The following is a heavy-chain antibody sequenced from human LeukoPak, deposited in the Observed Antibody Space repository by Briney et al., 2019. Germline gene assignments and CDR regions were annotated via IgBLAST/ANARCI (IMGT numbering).Heavy chain of an antibody. V-gene: IGHV4-39*07. D-gene: IGHD3-10*01. J-gene: IGHJ5*02. CDR1: GGSISSSGYY. CDR2: IYYSGST. CDR3: ARDMVGAGWFDP. Sequence: SETLSLTCTVSGGSISSSGYYWGWIRQPPGKGLEWFASIYYSGSTYYNPSLKRRVTISVETSKNQFSLKLSSVTAADTAVYYCARDMVGAGWFDPWGQGTLVTVSS.